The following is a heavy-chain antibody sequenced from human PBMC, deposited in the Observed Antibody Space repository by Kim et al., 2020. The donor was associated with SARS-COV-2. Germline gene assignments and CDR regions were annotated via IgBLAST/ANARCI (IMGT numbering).Heavy chain of an antibody. J-gene: IGHJ4*02. CDR3: ARRQLPPDY. D-gene: IGHD2-2*01. V-gene: IGHV3-23*01. CDR1: GFTFSSYA. CDR2: ISGSGRST. Sequence: GGSLRLSCAASGFTFSSYAMSWVRQAPGKGLEWVSAISGSGRSTNYADSVKGRFTISRDNSKNTLYLQMNSLRAEDTAVYYCARRQLPPDYWGQGTLVTVSS.